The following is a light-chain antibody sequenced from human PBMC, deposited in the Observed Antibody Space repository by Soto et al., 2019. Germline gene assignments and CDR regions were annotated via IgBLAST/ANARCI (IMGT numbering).Light chain of an antibody. CDR2: GAS. V-gene: IGKV3-15*01. CDR1: QSVSNN. Sequence: PGERSTLSCRASQSVSNNLAWYQQKPGQAPRLLIYGASTRATGIPGRFSGSGSGTEFTLTITSLQSEDFAVYYCQQYNDWPFWTFGQGTKVDIK. J-gene: IGKJ1*01. CDR3: QQYNDWPFWT.